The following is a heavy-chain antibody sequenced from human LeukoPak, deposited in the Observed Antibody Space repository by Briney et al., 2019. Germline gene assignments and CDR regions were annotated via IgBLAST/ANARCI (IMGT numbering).Heavy chain of an antibody. J-gene: IGHJ4*02. CDR3: ARVFSRKRRLQIVEYFDY. CDR2: ISAYNGNT. Sequence: GASVKVSCKASGYTFTSYGISWVRQAPGQGLEWMGWISAYNGNTNYAQKFQGRVTITRNTSISTAYMELSSLRSEDTAVYYCARVFSRKRRLQIVEYFDYWGQGTLVTVSS. V-gene: IGHV1-18*01. D-gene: IGHD4-11*01. CDR1: GYTFTSYG.